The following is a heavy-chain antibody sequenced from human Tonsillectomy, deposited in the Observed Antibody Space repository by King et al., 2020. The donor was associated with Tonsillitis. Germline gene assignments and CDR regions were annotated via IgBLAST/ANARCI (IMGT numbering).Heavy chain of an antibody. Sequence: QLVQSGGGVVQPGGSLRLSCAASGFTFSSYGMHWVRQAPGKGLEWVAFIRYDGSNKYYADSVKGRFTISRDNSKNTLYLQMNSLRAEDTAVYYCAKDRVSDWGMDVWGQGTTVPVSS. D-gene: IGHD3/OR15-3a*01. CDR2: IRYDGSNK. V-gene: IGHV3-30*02. CDR3: AKDRVSDWGMDV. J-gene: IGHJ6*02. CDR1: GFTFSSYG.